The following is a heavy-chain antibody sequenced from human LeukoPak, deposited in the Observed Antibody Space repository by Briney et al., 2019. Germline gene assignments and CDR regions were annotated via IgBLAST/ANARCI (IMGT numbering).Heavy chain of an antibody. V-gene: IGHV3-21*01. CDR2: INNVGSHI. CDR3: ARVKGYSSSWYDPDAFDI. D-gene: IGHD6-13*01. J-gene: IGHJ3*02. Sequence: GGSLRLSRAASGFTFSSSAMNWVRQAPGKGLEWVSSINNVGSHIYYADSVKGRFTISRDNAKNSLYLQMNSLRAEDTAVYYCARVKGYSSSWYDPDAFDIWGQGAMVTVSS. CDR1: GFTFSSSA.